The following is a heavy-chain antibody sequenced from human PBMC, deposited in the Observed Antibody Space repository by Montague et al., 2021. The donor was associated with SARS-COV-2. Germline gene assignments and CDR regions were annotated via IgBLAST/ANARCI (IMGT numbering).Heavy chain of an antibody. CDR3: DGSREKDYYFDY. Sequence: SETLSLTCAVYGGSFSGYYWSWIRQPPGKGLEWIGEINHSGSTNYNPSLKSRVTISVDTSKNQFSLKLRSVTAADTAVYYCDGSREKDYYFDYWGQGTLVTVSS. CDR1: GGSFSGYY. CDR2: INHSGST. J-gene: IGHJ4*02. D-gene: IGHD3-22*01. V-gene: IGHV4-34*01.